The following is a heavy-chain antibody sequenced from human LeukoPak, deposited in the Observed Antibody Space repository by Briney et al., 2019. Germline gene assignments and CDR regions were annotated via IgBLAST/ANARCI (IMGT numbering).Heavy chain of an antibody. D-gene: IGHD3-10*01. CDR1: GFTFSSYA. Sequence: GGSLRLSCAASGFTFSSYAMHWVRQAPGKGLEWVAVISYDGSNKYYADSVKGRFTISRDNSKNTLYLQMNSLRAEDTAVYYCARELAGHYYGSGSSFDYWGQGTLVTVSS. J-gene: IGHJ4*02. V-gene: IGHV3-30-3*01. CDR3: ARELAGHYYGSGSSFDY. CDR2: ISYDGSNK.